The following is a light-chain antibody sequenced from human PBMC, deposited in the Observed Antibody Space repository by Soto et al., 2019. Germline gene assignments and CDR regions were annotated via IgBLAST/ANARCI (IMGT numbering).Light chain of an antibody. CDR1: QSVSNN. V-gene: IGKV3-15*01. J-gene: IGKJ4*01. CDR3: QQYKDRPLT. CDR2: GAS. Sequence: EIVMTQSPATLSVSPGERATLSCRAIQSVSNNLSWYQQKPGQAPRLLLYGASTRATGIQARFSGSGSATEFTLTISSLQSEDFAVYYCQQYKDRPLTFGGGTKVEIK.